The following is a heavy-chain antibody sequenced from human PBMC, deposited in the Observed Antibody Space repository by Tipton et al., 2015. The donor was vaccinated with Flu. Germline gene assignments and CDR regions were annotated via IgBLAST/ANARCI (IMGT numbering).Heavy chain of an antibody. CDR3: VRDRGGGAARPNEY. J-gene: IGHJ4*02. D-gene: IGHD6-6*01. V-gene: IGHV3-11*01. CDR1: GFTFSDYY. Sequence: SLRLSCAASGFTFSDYYMSWIRQAPGKGLEWVSYISRSGSTVFYADAVKGRFTISRDNAKNSLNLQMNSLRAEDTAVYYCVRDRGGGAARPNEYWGQGILVTVSS. CDR2: ISRSGSTV.